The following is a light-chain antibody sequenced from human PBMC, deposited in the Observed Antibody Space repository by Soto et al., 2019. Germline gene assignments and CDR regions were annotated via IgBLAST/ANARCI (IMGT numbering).Light chain of an antibody. V-gene: IGLV1-44*01. CDR3: AAWDASLGGFYV. J-gene: IGLJ1*01. CDR1: RSSIGSNT. CDR2: SNN. Sequence: VLTQPPSASGTPGQRVTISCSGSRSSIGSNTVNWYQHLPGSAPKLLIYSNNHRPSGVPDRFSASKAGASASLAISGLQSEDEGDYYCAAWDASLGGFYVFGSGTKVTVL.